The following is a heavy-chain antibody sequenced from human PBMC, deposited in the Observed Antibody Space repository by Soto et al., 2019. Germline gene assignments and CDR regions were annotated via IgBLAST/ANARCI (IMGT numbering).Heavy chain of an antibody. CDR1: GGSISSGGYS. J-gene: IGHJ4*02. V-gene: IGHV4-30-2*01. Sequence: SETLSLTCAVAGGSISSGGYSCSWSRQPPGKGMECIGYIYHSGSTYYNPSLKSRVTISVDRSKNQFSLKLSSVTYADTAVYYCARGPPLGFWGQGTLVTVSS. CDR3: ARGPPLGF. CDR2: IYHSGST.